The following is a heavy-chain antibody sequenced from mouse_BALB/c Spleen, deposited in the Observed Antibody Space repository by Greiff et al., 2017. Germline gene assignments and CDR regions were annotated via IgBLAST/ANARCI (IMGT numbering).Heavy chain of an antibody. CDR2: IYPGGGGT. D-gene: IGHD2-13*01. CDR1: GYTFTDYG. V-gene: IGHV1-63*02. CDR3: AYQVDCRYFDD. J-gene: IGHJ1*01. Sequence: QVQLQQSGAELVRPGTSVKISCKASGYTFTDYGLRWVKQRPGHGLEWIGDIYPGGGGTNYNQKFKGKATLTADTSSSTAYMQLVSLTSEDSAVYFCAYQVDCRYFDDWGEGTTVTVSS.